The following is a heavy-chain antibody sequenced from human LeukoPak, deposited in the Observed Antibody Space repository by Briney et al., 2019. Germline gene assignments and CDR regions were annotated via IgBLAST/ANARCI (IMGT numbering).Heavy chain of an antibody. CDR1: GYTFTSYG. Sequence: ASVKVSCKASGYTFTSYGISWVRQAPGQGLEWMGWISAYNGNTNYAKKLQGRVTMTTDTSTSTAYMELRSLRSDDTAVYYCARQASYCSGGSCYGWFDPWGQGTLVTVSS. CDR2: ISAYNGNT. V-gene: IGHV1-18*01. CDR3: ARQASYCSGGSCYGWFDP. J-gene: IGHJ5*02. D-gene: IGHD2-15*01.